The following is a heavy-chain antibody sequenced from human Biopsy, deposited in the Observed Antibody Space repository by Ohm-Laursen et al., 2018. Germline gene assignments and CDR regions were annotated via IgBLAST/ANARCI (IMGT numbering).Heavy chain of an antibody. CDR1: GASFNGYY. D-gene: IGHD3-22*01. Sequence: GTLSLTCAVYGASFNGYYWSWIRQTPGKGLEWIGEINHSGRTNYNPSLKSRVTISVDTSKNLFSLKVRSVTAADTAVYYCVRGVDYYDPYHYYALDVWGQGTTVTVSS. CDR3: VRGVDYYDPYHYYALDV. J-gene: IGHJ6*02. V-gene: IGHV4-34*01. CDR2: INHSGRT.